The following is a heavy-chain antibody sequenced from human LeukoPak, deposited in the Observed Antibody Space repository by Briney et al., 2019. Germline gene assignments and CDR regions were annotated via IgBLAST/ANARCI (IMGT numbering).Heavy chain of an antibody. D-gene: IGHD3-22*01. CDR3: AKDHSDYYDSSDIGY. CDR2: IKPDGSDI. Sequence: GGSLRLSCAASGFTFSNYWMSWVRQAPGKGLEWVANIKPDGSDIYYVDSVRGRFTISRDNSKNTLYLQMNSLRAEDTAVYYCAKDHSDYYDSSDIGYWGQGTLVTVSS. V-gene: IGHV3-7*03. J-gene: IGHJ4*02. CDR1: GFTFSNYW.